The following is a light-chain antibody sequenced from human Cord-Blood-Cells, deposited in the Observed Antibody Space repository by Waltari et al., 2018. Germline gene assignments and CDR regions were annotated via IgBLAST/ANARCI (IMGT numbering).Light chain of an antibody. V-gene: IGKV3-20*01. Sequence: EIVLTQSPGTLSLSPGERATLSSRASQSVSSSYLAWYQQKPGQAPRLLIYRASSRATGIPDRFSGSGSETDFTLTISRLVPEDYAVYFCQQYGSSPPLYTFGQGTKLEIK. CDR1: QSVSSSY. CDR2: RAS. J-gene: IGKJ2*01. CDR3: QQYGSSPPLYT.